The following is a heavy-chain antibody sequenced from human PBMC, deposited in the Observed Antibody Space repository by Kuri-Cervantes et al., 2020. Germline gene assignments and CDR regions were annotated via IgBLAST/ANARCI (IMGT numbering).Heavy chain of an antibody. CDR2: ITTYNGNT. V-gene: IGHV1-18*01. CDR1: GYTYTSYG. J-gene: IGHJ6*03. CDR3: ARGTYMDV. Sequence: ASMKVSCRAYGYTYTSYGISWVRQAPGQGLEWMGWITTYNGNTNYAQKLQGRVTVTTDTSTSTAYMELRSLRSDDTAVYYCARGTYMDVWGKGTTVTVSS.